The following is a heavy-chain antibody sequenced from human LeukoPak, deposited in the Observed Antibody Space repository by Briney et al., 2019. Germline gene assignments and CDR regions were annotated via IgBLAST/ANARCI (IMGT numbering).Heavy chain of an antibody. CDR3: ARGGDGYNNGAFDI. J-gene: IGHJ3*02. Sequence: ASETLSLTCTVSGGSISSSSYYWGWIRQPPGKGLEWIGSIYYSGSTYYNPSLKSRVTISVDTSKNQFSLKLSSVTAADTAVYYCARGGDGYNNGAFDIWGQGTMVTVSS. V-gene: IGHV4-39*07. CDR2: IYYSGST. D-gene: IGHD5-24*01. CDR1: GGSISSSSYY.